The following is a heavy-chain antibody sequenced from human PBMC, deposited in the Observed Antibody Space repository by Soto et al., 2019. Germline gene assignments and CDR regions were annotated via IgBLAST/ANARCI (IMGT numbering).Heavy chain of an antibody. CDR2: IYYSGST. CDR3: ARDYPLRYFDWSYGMDV. D-gene: IGHD3-9*01. J-gene: IGHJ6*02. Sequence: QVQLQESGPGLVKPSQTLSLTCTVSGGSISSGDYYWSWIRQPPGKGLEWIGYIYYSGSTYYNPSLKSRVTISVDTSKNQFSLQLSSVPAADTAVYYCARDYPLRYFDWSYGMDVWGQGTTVTVSS. V-gene: IGHV4-30-4*01. CDR1: GGSISSGDYY.